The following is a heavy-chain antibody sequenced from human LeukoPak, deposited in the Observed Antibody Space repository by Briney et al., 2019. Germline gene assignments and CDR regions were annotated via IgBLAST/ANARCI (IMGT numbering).Heavy chain of an antibody. D-gene: IGHD1-20*01. CDR2: IIPIFGTA. CDR1: GGTFSSYA. V-gene: IGHV1-69*13. CDR3: AKDRVAQYNWKDF. Sequence: SVKVSCKASGGTFSSYAISWVRQAPGQGLEWMGGIIPIFGTANYAQKFQGRVTITADESTSTAYMELSSLRSEDTAVYYCAKDRVAQYNWKDFWGQGTLVTVSS. J-gene: IGHJ4*02.